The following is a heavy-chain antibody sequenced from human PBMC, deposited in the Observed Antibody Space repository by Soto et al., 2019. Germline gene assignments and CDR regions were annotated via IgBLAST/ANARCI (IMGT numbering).Heavy chain of an antibody. D-gene: IGHD3-10*01. CDR1: GYTFTSYA. J-gene: IGHJ4*02. CDR3: ARDGILWFGEFSYFDY. V-gene: IGHV1-3*01. Sequence: GASVKVSCKASGYTFTSYAMHWLRQSPGQRLEWMGWINAGNGNTKYSQKFQGRVTITRDTSASTAYMELSSLRSEDTAVYYCARDGILWFGEFSYFDYWGQGTLVTVSS. CDR2: INAGNGNT.